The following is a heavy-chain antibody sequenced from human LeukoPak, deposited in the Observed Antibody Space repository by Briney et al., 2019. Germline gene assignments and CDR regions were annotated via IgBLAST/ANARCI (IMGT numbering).Heavy chain of an antibody. D-gene: IGHD4-17*01. CDR3: AKRRHDYGDYYYMDV. Sequence: GGSLRLSCAASRFTFSSYAMTWVRQAPGKGLEWVSAISGSGGSTYYADSVKGRFTISRVNSKNTLYLQMNSLRADDTAVYYCAKRRHDYGDYYYMDVWGKGTTVTVSS. J-gene: IGHJ6*03. V-gene: IGHV3-23*01. CDR2: ISGSGGST. CDR1: RFTFSSYA.